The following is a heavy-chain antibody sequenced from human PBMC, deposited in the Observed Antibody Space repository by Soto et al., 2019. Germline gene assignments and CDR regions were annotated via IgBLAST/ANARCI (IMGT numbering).Heavy chain of an antibody. CDR3: ARLARLADY. Sequence: QVQLVESGGGLVKPGGSLRLSCAASGFTFSDHYMNWIRQSPGKGLEWVSYISGSSSDTNYADSVKGQFTISRDKAKNSHYLQMNSLREQETAVYYCARLARLADYWGQGTLVTVSS. J-gene: IGHJ4*02. CDR1: GFTFSDHY. V-gene: IGHV3-11*05. D-gene: IGHD5-12*01. CDR2: ISGSSSDT.